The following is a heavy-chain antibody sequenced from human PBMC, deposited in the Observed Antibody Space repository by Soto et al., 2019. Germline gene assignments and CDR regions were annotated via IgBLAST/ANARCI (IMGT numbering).Heavy chain of an antibody. J-gene: IGHJ6*02. CDR2: ILNDGSNR. CDR3: ARDDEYSGNGMDV. V-gene: IGHV3-33*01. Sequence: QVQLVESGGGVVQPGRSLRLSCAASGFTFSNYGMHWVRQAPGKGLEWVAVILNDGSNRYHADSVKDRFTISRDNSKNTLYWQMNGLRAEDTSVYYCARDDEYSGNGMDVWGQGTTVTVS. D-gene: IGHD3-10*01. CDR1: GFTFSNYG.